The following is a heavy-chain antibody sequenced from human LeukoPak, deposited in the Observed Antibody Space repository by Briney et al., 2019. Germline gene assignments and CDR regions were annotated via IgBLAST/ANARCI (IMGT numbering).Heavy chain of an antibody. CDR2: ISGGSTST. CDR1: GFTFSRYS. Sequence: PGGSLRLSCAVSGFTFSRYSMNWVRQAPGKGLEWVSVISGGSTSTFYADSVKGRFTISRDNAKNSLYLQMDSLRAEDTAVYYCARPLGCYSIACPSDAFDIWGQGTMVTASS. V-gene: IGHV3-21*01. CDR3: ARPLGCYSIACPSDAFDI. J-gene: IGHJ3*02. D-gene: IGHD4-11*01.